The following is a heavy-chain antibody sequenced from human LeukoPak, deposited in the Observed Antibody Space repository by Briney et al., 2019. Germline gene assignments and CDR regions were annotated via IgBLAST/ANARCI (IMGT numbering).Heavy chain of an antibody. D-gene: IGHD5-12*01. J-gene: IGHJ6*03. CDR1: GGSISTSNYY. CDR3: ARRGYSGYRYYYYYYMDV. Sequence: SETLSLTCTVSGGSISTSNYYWGWIRQPPGKGLEWIGNIFYSGSTYYSPSLRSRVTISLDTSKNQFSLKLSSVTAADTAVYYCARRGYSGYRYYYYYYMDVWGKGTTVTISS. V-gene: IGHV4-39*07. CDR2: IFYSGST.